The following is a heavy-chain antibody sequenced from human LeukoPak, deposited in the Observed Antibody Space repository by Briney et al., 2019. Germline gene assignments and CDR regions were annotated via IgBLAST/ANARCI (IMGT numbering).Heavy chain of an antibody. V-gene: IGHV3-74*01. CDR1: GFTFSSYW. Sequence: GGSLRLSCAASGFTFSSYWMHWVRQAPGKGLVWVSRIISDGSSRSYADSVKGRFTISRDSAKNTLYLQMNSLRAEDTAVYYCARDRGAAVLDIWGQGTMVTVSS. CDR2: IISDGSSR. D-gene: IGHD6-13*01. J-gene: IGHJ3*02. CDR3: ARDRGAAVLDI.